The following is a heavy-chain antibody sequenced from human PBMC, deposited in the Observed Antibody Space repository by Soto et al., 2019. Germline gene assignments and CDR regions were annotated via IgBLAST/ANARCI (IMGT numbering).Heavy chain of an antibody. J-gene: IGHJ6*02. D-gene: IGHD2-21*01. CDR1: GFTFSSYS. CDR2: ISSSSSYI. Sequence: TGGSLRLSCAASGFTFSSYSMNWVRQAPGKGLEWVSSISSSSSYIYYADSVKGRFTISRDNAKNSLYLQMNSLRAEDTAVYYCARDPLIGDTDYGLDVWGQGTTVTVSS. V-gene: IGHV3-21*01. CDR3: ARDPLIGDTDYGLDV.